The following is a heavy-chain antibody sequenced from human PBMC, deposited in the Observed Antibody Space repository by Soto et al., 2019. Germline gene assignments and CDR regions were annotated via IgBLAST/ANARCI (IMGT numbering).Heavy chain of an antibody. J-gene: IGHJ6*02. CDR2: IVVGSGNT. V-gene: IGHV1-58*01. CDR3: AAESRMYYYYGMDV. Sequence: GASVKVSCKASGFTFTSSAVQWVRQARGQRLEWIGWIVVGSGNTNYAQKFQERVTITRDMSTSTAYMELSSLRSEDTAVYYCAAESRMYYYYGMDVCGQGTTVTVSS. CDR1: GFTFTSSA.